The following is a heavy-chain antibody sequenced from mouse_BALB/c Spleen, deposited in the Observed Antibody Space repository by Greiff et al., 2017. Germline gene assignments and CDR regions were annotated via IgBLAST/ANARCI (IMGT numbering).Heavy chain of an antibody. V-gene: IGHV1S56*01. CDR3: ASPYRYESLDD. J-gene: IGHJ2*01. CDR1: GYTFTSYY. Sequence: VQLQQSGPELVKPGASVRISCKASGYTFTSYYIHWVKQRPGQGLEWIGWIYPGNVNTKYNEKFKGKATLTADKSSSTAYMQLSSLTSEDSAVYFCASPYRYESLDDWGQGTTLTVSS. CDR2: IYPGNVNT. D-gene: IGHD2-14*01.